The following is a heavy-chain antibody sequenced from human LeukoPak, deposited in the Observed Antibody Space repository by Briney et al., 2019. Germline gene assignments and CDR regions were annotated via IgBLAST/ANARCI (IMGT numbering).Heavy chain of an antibody. Sequence: PSETLSLTCTVSGGSISSYYWSWIRQPPGKGLEWIGYIYYSGSTNYNPSLKSRVTISVDTSKNQFSLKLSSVTAADTAVYYCARQRSSSWYLYFDYWGQGTLVTVSS. J-gene: IGHJ4*02. CDR3: ARQRSSSWYLYFDY. V-gene: IGHV4-59*01. CDR1: GGSISSYY. CDR2: IYYSGST. D-gene: IGHD6-13*01.